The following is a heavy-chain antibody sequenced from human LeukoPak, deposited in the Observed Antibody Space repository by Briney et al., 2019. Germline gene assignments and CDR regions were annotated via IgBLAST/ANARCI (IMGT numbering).Heavy chain of an antibody. J-gene: IGHJ4*02. V-gene: IGHV4-39*07. CDR1: GGSISSSSYY. CDR3: ARSYGSGSYCAFDY. D-gene: IGHD3-10*01. CDR2: IYYSGST. Sequence: PSETLSLTCTVSGGSISSSSYYWGWIRQPPGKGLEWIGSIYYSGSTYYNPSLKSRVTISVDTSKNQFSLKLSSVTAADTAVYYCARSYGSGSYCAFDYWGQGTLVTVSS.